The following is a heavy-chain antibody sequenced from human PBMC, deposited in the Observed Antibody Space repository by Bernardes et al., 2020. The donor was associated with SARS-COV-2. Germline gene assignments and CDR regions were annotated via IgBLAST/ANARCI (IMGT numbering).Heavy chain of an antibody. CDR2: IKDDGSEK. Sequence: GGSLRLSCAASGFTFSNFWMSWVRQAPGKGLEWVANIKDDGSEKYYVDSVRGRFTISRDNAENSLSLQMNSLRVEDTAVYYCVRDIVGTSADDYWGQGTLVTVSS. D-gene: IGHD1-26*01. CDR1: GFTFSNFW. V-gene: IGHV3-7*03. J-gene: IGHJ4*02. CDR3: VRDIVGTSADDY.